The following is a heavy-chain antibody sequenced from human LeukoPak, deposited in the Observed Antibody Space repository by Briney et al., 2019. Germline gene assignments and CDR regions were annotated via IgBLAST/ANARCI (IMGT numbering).Heavy chain of an antibody. CDR2: IYYSGST. CDR1: GGSISSSSYY. V-gene: IGHV4-39*01. CDR3: ARVSRNGIAAAGHFDY. Sequence: SETLSLTCTVSGGSISSSSYYWGWIRQPPGKGLEWIGSIYYSGSTYYNPSLKSRVTISVDTSKNQFSLKLSSVTAADTAVYYCARVSRNGIAAAGHFDYWGQGTLVTVSS. D-gene: IGHD6-13*01. J-gene: IGHJ4*02.